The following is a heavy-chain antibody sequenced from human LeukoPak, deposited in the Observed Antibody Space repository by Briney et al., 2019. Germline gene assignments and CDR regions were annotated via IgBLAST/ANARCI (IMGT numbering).Heavy chain of an antibody. CDR3: ARLGGGYCSGGSCYADYFDY. CDR1: GYSFTSYW. J-gene: IGHJ4*02. V-gene: IGHV5-51*01. D-gene: IGHD2-15*01. Sequence: GESLKISCKGSGYSFTSYWIGWVRQMPGKGLEWMGIIYPGDSDTRYSPSFQGQVTIPADKSISTAYLQWSSLKASDTAMYYCARLGGGYCSGGSCYADYFDYWGQGTLVTVSS. CDR2: IYPGDSDT.